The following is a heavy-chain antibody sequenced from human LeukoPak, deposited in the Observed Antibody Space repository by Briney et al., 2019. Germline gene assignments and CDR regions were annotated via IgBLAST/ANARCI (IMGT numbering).Heavy chain of an antibody. V-gene: IGHV3-23*01. D-gene: IGHD3-3*01. J-gene: IGHJ4*02. CDR2: VSGSGGST. CDR3: AEDGEGVRGHYDFWSGYYNVGYYFDY. CDR1: GFTFSSYA. Sequence: AGGSLRLSCAASGFTFSSYAMSWVRQAPGKGLEWVSAVSGSGGSTYYADSVKGRFTISRDNSKNTLYLQMNSLRAEDTAVYYCAEDGEGVRGHYDFWSGYYNVGYYFDYWGQGTLVTVSS.